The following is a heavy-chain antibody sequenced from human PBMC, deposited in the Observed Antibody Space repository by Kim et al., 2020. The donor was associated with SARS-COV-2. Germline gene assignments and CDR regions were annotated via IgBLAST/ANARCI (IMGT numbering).Heavy chain of an antibody. V-gene: IGHV4-39*01. CDR2: IYYSGST. Sequence: SETLSLTCTVSGGSISSSSYYWGWIRQPPGKGLEWIGSIYYSGSTYYNPSLKSRVTISVDTSKNQFSLKLSSVTAADTAVYYCARTGLYCSSTSCYFDYWGQGTLVTVSS. J-gene: IGHJ4*02. CDR3: ARTGLYCSSTSCYFDY. D-gene: IGHD2-2*01. CDR1: GGSISSSSYY.